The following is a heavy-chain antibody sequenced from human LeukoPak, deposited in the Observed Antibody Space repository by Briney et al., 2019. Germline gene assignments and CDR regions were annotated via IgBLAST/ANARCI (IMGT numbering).Heavy chain of an antibody. Sequence: SETLSLTCTVSGGSISSYYWSWIRQPPGKGLEWIGYIYYSGRTKYNPSLKSRVTMSVDTSKNQFSLKVSSVTATDTAVYYCARSKSGWELHQFDYWGQGTLVTASS. CDR1: GGSISSYY. J-gene: IGHJ4*02. D-gene: IGHD1-26*01. CDR2: IYYSGRT. CDR3: ARSKSGWELHQFDY. V-gene: IGHV4-59*01.